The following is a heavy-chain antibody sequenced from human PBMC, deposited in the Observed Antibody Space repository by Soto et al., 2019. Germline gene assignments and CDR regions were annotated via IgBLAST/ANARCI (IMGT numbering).Heavy chain of an antibody. D-gene: IGHD3-10*01. CDR2: FDPEGGET. CDR3: ATVPRGVRGVIGVYYYYYMDV. Sequence: ASVKVSCKVSGYTLTELSMHWVRQAPGKGLEWMGGFDPEGGETIYAQKFQGRVTMTEDTSTDTAYMELSSLRSEDTAVYYCATVPRGVRGVIGVYYYYYMDVWGKGTTVTVSS. V-gene: IGHV1-24*01. J-gene: IGHJ6*03. CDR1: GYTLTELS.